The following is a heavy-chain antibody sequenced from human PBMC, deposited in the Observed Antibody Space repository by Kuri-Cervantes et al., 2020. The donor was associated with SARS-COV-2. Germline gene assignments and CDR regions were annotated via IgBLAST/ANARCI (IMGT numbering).Heavy chain of an antibody. CDR2: FDPEDGET. D-gene: IGHD2-2*01. CDR1: GYTLTELS. CDR3: ATKWAVVVLAASPFDY. Sequence: ASVKVSCKVSGYTLTELSMHWVRQAPGKGLEWMGGFDPEDGETIYAQKFQGRVTMTEDTSTDTAYMELSSLRSEDTAVYYCATKWAVVVLAASPFDYWGQGTLVTVSS. J-gene: IGHJ4*02. V-gene: IGHV1-24*01.